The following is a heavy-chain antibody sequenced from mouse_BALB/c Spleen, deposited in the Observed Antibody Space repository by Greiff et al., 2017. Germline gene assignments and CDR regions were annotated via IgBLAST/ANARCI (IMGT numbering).Heavy chain of an antibody. CDR3: ARDDGYYPHWYFDV. V-gene: IGHV5-9-4*01. CDR1: GFTFSSYA. Sequence: EVKLMESGGGLVKPGGSLKLSCAASGFTFSSYAMSWVRQSPEKRLEWVAEISSGGSYTYYPDTVTGRFTISRDNAKNTLYLEMSSLRSEDTAMYYCARDDGYYPHWYFDVWGAGTTVTVSS. D-gene: IGHD2-3*01. J-gene: IGHJ1*01. CDR2: ISSGGSYT.